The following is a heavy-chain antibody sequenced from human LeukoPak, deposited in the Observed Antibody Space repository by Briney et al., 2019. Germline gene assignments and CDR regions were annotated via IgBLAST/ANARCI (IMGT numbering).Heavy chain of an antibody. CDR2: ISSSSSYI. Sequence: PGGSLRLSCAASGFIFSSYAMSWVRQAPGKGLEWVSSISSSSSYIYYADSVKGRFTISRDNAKNSLYLQMNSLRAEDTAVYYCARDLRALDAFDIWGQGTMVTVSS. V-gene: IGHV3-21*01. CDR3: ARDLRALDAFDI. CDR1: GFIFSSYA. J-gene: IGHJ3*02.